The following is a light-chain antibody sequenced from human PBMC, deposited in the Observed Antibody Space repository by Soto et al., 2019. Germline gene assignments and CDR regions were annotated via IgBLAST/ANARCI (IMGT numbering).Light chain of an antibody. V-gene: IGLV1-44*01. CDR3: ATWDDSVYV. Sequence: QAVVTQPPSASGTPGQRVTISCSGSTANIGTNTVNWFQHLPGSAPKPLIYTNDQRPSGVPDRFSGSRSGTSASLAISGLQSEDEADYYCATWDDSVYVFGTGTKLTVL. J-gene: IGLJ1*01. CDR1: TANIGTNT. CDR2: TND.